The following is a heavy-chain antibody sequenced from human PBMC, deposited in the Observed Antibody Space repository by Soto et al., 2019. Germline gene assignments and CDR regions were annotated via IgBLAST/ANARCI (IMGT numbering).Heavy chain of an antibody. J-gene: IGHJ6*02. V-gene: IGHV4-4*02. Sequence: QVHLQESGPGLVKPSGTLSLTCAVSGDSISSSDWWTWVRQPPGKGLEWIGEIYHSGSTNYKPSLKIRVIISVDKSKNQFSLNLSSVTVADTALYYCARRYCSTTSCDYGMDVWGQGTTVTVSS. CDR1: GDSISSSDW. CDR2: IYHSGST. D-gene: IGHD2-2*01. CDR3: ARRYCSTTSCDYGMDV.